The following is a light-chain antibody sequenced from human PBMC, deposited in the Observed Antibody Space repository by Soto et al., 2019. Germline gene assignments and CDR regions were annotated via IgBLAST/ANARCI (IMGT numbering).Light chain of an antibody. CDR1: QSISSW. CDR3: QQYNSYSS. V-gene: IGKV1-5*01. Sequence: IQMTQYPSTLSASVGERVTITCRASQSISSWWAWYQQQPGKDTNILIEDATTMKSGIKSRFSGRGSGTEFTLTISSMQPDDFATYYCQQYNSYSSCGQGTKVEI. CDR2: DAT. J-gene: IGKJ1*01.